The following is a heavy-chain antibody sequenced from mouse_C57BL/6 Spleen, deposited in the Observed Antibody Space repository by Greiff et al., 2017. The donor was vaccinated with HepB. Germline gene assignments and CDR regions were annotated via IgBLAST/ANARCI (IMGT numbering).Heavy chain of an antibody. CDR3: ARVGFYDCYLDY. Sequence: EVKVVESGPELVKPGASVKIPCKASGYTFTDYNMDWVKQSHGKSLEWIGDINPNNGGTIYNQKFKGKTTLTVDKSSSTAYMEHRSLTSEDAAVDYCARVGFYDCYLDYWGQGTTLTVSS. J-gene: IGHJ2*01. V-gene: IGHV1-18*01. D-gene: IGHD2-3*01. CDR2: INPNNGGT. CDR1: GYTFTDYN.